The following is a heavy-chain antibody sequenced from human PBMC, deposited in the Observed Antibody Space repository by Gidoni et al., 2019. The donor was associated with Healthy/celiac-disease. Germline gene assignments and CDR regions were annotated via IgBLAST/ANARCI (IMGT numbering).Heavy chain of an antibody. D-gene: IGHD5-18*01. CDR3: ARDQAPRIQLWLGGYYYYYGMDV. CDR2: ISYDGSNK. J-gene: IGHJ6*02. Sequence: QVQLVGSGGGVVQPGRSLSLPCAASGFPVSSYAMHRVRQAPGKGLEWVAVISYDGSNKYYADSVKGRFTISRDNSKNTLYLQMNSLRAEDTAVYYCARDQAPRIQLWLGGYYYYYGMDVWGQGTTVTVSS. CDR1: GFPVSSYA. V-gene: IGHV3-30-3*01.